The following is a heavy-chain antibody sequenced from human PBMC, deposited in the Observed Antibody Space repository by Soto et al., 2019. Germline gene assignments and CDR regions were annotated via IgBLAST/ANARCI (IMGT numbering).Heavy chain of an antibody. CDR1: GGTFSSYA. Sequence: QVQLVQSGAEVKKPGSSVKVSCKASGGTFSSYAISWVRQAPGQGLEWMGGIIPIFGTANYAQKFQGRVTMTADESTSTAYMELSSLRSEATAVYYCARVRPRTRYYYYGMDVWGQGTTVTVSS. V-gene: IGHV1-69*01. CDR3: ARVRPRTRYYYYGMDV. D-gene: IGHD3-10*01. J-gene: IGHJ6*02. CDR2: IIPIFGTA.